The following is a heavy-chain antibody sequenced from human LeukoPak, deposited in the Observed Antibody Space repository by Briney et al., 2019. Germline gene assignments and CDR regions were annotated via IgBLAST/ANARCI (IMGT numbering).Heavy chain of an antibody. Sequence: SETLSLTCTVSGGSISSSSYYWGWIRQPPGKGLEWIGSIYYSGSTYYNPSLKSRVTISVDTSKNQFSLKLSSVTAADTAVYYCARQLGYCSSTSCEITDYWGQGTLATVSS. CDR2: IYYSGST. CDR3: ARQLGYCSSTSCEITDY. D-gene: IGHD2-2*01. J-gene: IGHJ4*02. V-gene: IGHV4-39*01. CDR1: GGSISSSSYY.